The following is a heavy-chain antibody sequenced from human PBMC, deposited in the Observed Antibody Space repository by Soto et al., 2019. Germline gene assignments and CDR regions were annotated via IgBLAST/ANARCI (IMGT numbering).Heavy chain of an antibody. CDR1: GSTFSDYY. J-gene: IGHJ5*02. V-gene: IGHV3-11*06. CDR3: ARRPAAGNWFDL. Sequence: GGSLRLSCAASGSTFSDYYMSWIRQAPGKGLEWVSYISTSTGYTNYADSVKGRFTISRDNAKNSLYLQMNSLRAEDTAVYYCARRPAAGNWFDLWGQGTQVTVPS. CDR2: ISTSTGYT. D-gene: IGHD2-2*01.